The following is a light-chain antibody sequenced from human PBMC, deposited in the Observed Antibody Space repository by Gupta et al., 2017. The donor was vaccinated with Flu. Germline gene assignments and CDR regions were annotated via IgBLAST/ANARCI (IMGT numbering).Light chain of an antibody. J-gene: IGLJ3*02. CDR3: QVWDRSSDPRV. CDR2: DDS. Sequence: GKTARSTCRGNNIGSKSVHWYQQKPGQAPVLIVCDDSDRPSGIPERFSGSNSGNTATLTISRVEAGDEADYYCQVWDRSSDPRVFGGGTKLTVL. CDR1: NIGSKS. V-gene: IGLV3-21*03.